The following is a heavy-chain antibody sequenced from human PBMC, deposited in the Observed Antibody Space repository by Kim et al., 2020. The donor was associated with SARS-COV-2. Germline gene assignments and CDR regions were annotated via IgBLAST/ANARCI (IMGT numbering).Heavy chain of an antibody. Sequence: GGSLRLSCAASGFTFSSYGMHWVRQAPGKGLEWVAVIWYDGSNKYYADSVKGRFTISRDNSKNTLYLQMNSLRAEDTAVYYCAKEAEGILTGEYYFDYWGQGTLVTVSS. V-gene: IGHV3-33*06. CDR2: IWYDGSNK. J-gene: IGHJ4*02. CDR3: AKEAEGILTGEYYFDY. D-gene: IGHD3-9*01. CDR1: GFTFSSYG.